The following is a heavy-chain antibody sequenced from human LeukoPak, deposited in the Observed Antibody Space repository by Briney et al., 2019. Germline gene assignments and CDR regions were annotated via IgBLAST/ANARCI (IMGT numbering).Heavy chain of an antibody. D-gene: IGHD3-22*01. CDR3: ARGPRVSGYYGGTGIFDY. J-gene: IGHJ4*02. V-gene: IGHV3-9*01. CDR1: GFTFDDYA. Sequence: PGRSLRLSCAASGFTFDDYAMHWVRQAPGKGLEWVSGISWNSGSIGYADSVKGRFTISRDNAKNSPYLQMNSLRAEDTAVYYCARGPRVSGYYGGTGIFDYWGQGTLVTVSS. CDR2: ISWNSGSI.